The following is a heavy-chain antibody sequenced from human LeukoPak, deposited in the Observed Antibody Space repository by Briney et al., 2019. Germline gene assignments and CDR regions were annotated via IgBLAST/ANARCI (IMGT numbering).Heavy chain of an antibody. D-gene: IGHD3-16*01. CDR1: GYTFTNYG. J-gene: IGHJ5*02. CDR3: ARDIKRSRARWENLGIDP. V-gene: IGHV1-18*01. CDR2: ISGYNGNT. Sequence: ASVKVSCKASGYTFTNYGISWVRQAPGQGLEWMGWISGYNGNTSYAQKVQGRVTMTADASTSTTYMELRSLRSDDTAVYYCARDIKRSRARWENLGIDPWGQRTLVTVSS.